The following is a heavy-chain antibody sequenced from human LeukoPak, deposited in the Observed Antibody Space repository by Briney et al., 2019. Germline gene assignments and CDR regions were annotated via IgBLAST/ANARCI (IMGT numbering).Heavy chain of an antibody. CDR2: INSDGSST. J-gene: IGHJ4*02. V-gene: IGHV3-74*01. CDR1: GFTFSSYW. CDR3: ARDWSPVVVPAAIREGVGY. Sequence: GGSLRLSCAASGFTFSSYWMHWVRQAPGKGLVWVSRINSDGSSTSYADSVKGRFTISRDNAKNTLYLQMNSLRAEDTAVYYCARDWSPVVVPAAIREGVGYWGQGTLVTVSS. D-gene: IGHD2-2*02.